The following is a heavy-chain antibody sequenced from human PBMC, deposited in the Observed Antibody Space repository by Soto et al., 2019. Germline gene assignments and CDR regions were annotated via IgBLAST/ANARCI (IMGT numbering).Heavy chain of an antibody. J-gene: IGHJ4*02. CDR3: ARGAGDLPY. D-gene: IGHD7-27*01. CDR2: FSFSSTNI. V-gene: IGHV3-21*01. CDR1: GFTFSSYT. Sequence: EVQLVESGGGLVRPWGSLRLSCAASGFTFSSYTMTWVRQAPGKGLEWVSSFSFSSTNIHYADSVKGRFTTSRDNAKNSLYLQMNSLRAEDTAVYYCARGAGDLPYWGQGTVVTVSS.